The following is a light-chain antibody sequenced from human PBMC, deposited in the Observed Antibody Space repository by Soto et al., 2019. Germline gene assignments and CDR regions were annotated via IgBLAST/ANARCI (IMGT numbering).Light chain of an antibody. CDR2: WAS. V-gene: IGKV4-1*01. CDR3: QQYYSTLIS. CDR1: QSVFYNSYNRSY. Sequence: DIALTQSPDSLSLSLGERATINCKSIQSVFYNSYNRSYLAWYQVKPGRPPKLLFSWASTRESGVPDRFSGRGSGTDFNLTISSPQAEDVAVYYCQQYYSTLISFGQGTRLEIK. J-gene: IGKJ5*01.